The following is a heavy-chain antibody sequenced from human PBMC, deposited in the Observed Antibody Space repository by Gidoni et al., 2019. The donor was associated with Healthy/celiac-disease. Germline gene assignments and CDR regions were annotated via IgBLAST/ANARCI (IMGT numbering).Heavy chain of an antibody. J-gene: IGHJ6*02. CDR1: GFTFSSYA. V-gene: IGHV3-30-3*01. CDR2: ISYDGSNK. D-gene: IGHD6-13*01. Sequence: QVQLVESGGGVVQPGRSLRLSCAASGFTFSSYAMHWVRQAPGKGLEWVAVISYDGSNKYYADSVKGRFTISRDNSKNTLYLQMNSLRAEDTAVYYCARDWIGEQQLVFRSQDFYYYGMDVWGQGTTVTVSS. CDR3: ARDWIGEQQLVFRSQDFYYYGMDV.